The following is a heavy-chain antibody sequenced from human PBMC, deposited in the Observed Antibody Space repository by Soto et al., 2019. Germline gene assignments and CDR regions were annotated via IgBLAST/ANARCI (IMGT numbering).Heavy chain of an antibody. CDR1: GYTFTSYG. D-gene: IGHD3-10*01. J-gene: IGHJ5*02. V-gene: IGHV1-18*01. CDR3: ARVVVVRGVMPWFDP. CDR2: ISAYNGNT. Sequence: QVQLVQSGAEVKKPGASVKVSCKACGYTFTSYGISWVRQAPGQGLEWMGWISAYNGNTNYAQKLQGRVTMTTDTSTSTAYMELRSLRSDDTAVYYCARVVVVRGVMPWFDPWGQGTLVTVSS.